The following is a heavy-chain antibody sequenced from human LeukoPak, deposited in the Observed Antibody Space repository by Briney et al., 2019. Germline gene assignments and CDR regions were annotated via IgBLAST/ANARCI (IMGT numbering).Heavy chain of an antibody. J-gene: IGHJ4*02. V-gene: IGHV3-15*01. CDR2: IKSKTDGGTT. CDR1: GFTFTYAW. D-gene: IGHD6-19*01. CDR3: ATYRSGWT. Sequence: PGGSLRLSXAASGFTFTYAWMSWGRQTPGKGLEWVGRIKSKTDGGTTDYAAPVKGRFTISRDDSKNTLYLQMNSLKTEDTAVYYCATYRSGWTWGQGTLVTVSS.